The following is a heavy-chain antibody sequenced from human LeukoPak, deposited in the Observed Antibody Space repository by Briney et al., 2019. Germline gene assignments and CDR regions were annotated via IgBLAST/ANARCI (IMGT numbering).Heavy chain of an antibody. V-gene: IGHV3-53*01. D-gene: IGHD4-23*01. J-gene: IGHJ1*01. CDR2: IYSGGST. CDR1: GFTVSSNY. Sequence: PGGSLRLSCAASGFTVSSNYMSWVRQAPGKGLEWVSVIYSGGSTYYADSVKGRFTISRDNSKNTLYLQMNSLRAEDTAVYYCARAYGGNKLPTYFQHWGQGTLVTVSS. CDR3: ARAYGGNKLPTYFQH.